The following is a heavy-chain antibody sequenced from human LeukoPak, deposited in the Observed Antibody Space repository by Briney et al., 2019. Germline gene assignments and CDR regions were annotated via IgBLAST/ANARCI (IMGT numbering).Heavy chain of an antibody. J-gene: IGHJ6*02. CDR1: GFTFSSYD. D-gene: IGHD3-16*01. Sequence: PGGSLRLSCAASGFTFSSYDMHWVRQAPGKGLEWVAVISYDGSNKYYAASVKGRFTISRDNSKNTLYLQMNSRRPEDTSVYYCGKGPLGESFGSYGMDVWGQGTTVTVSS. V-gene: IGHV3-30*18. CDR3: GKGPLGESFGSYGMDV. CDR2: ISYDGSNK.